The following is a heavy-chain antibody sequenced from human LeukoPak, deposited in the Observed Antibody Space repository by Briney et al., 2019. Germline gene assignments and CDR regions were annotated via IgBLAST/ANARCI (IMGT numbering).Heavy chain of an antibody. CDR2: VDPEDGGT. CDR1: GYTFTDYY. D-gene: IGHD5-12*01. V-gene: IGHV1-69-2*01. CDR3: ATDYVDIVAYRAFDI. Sequence: ASVKLSCKASGYTFTDYYMHWVQQAPGKGLEWMGRVDPEDGGTIYAEKFQGRVTITADTSTDTAYMELSSLRSEDTAVYYCATDYVDIVAYRAFDIWGQGTMVTVSS. J-gene: IGHJ3*02.